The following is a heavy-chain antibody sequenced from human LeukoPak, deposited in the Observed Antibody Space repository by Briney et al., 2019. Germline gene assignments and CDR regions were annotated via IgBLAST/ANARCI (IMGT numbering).Heavy chain of an antibody. CDR1: GHTFTSYG. CDR3: ARVIGRFLEWFYWADNFMAFDY. CDR2: ISAYNGNT. Sequence: ASVKVSCKASGHTFTSYGISWVRQAPGQGLEWMGWISAYNGNTNYAQKLQGRVTMTTDTSTSTAYMELRSLRSDDTAVYYCARVIGRFLEWFYWADNFMAFDYWGQGTLVTVSS. D-gene: IGHD3-3*01. J-gene: IGHJ4*02. V-gene: IGHV1-18*01.